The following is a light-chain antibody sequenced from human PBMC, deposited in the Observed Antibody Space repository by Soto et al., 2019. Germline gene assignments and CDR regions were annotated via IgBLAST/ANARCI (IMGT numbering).Light chain of an antibody. CDR1: HSLAHSDGNTY. Sequence: DVVMTQSPLSLPVTLGQPASISCRSSHSLAHSDGNTYLSWFQQRPGQSPRRLVSRVSNRDSGVPDRFSGSGSGTAFTLRISRVEAEDVGVYYCMQGTDWPWTFGQGTNVELK. V-gene: IGKV2-30*02. CDR3: MQGTDWPWT. J-gene: IGKJ1*01. CDR2: RVS.